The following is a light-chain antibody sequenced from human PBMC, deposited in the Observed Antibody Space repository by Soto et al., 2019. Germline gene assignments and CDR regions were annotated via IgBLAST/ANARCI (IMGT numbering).Light chain of an antibody. CDR3: QRYNSAPFT. J-gene: IGKJ3*01. CDR2: ATS. CDR1: QDITSY. V-gene: IGKV1-27*01. Sequence: DIQMTQSPLSLSASVGDRVTITCRASQDITSYLAWYQQRPGKVPKLLIYATSTLQSGVPSRFSGSGSGTDFTLTISSLQPEDVATYYCQRYNSAPFTFGPGTKVDIK.